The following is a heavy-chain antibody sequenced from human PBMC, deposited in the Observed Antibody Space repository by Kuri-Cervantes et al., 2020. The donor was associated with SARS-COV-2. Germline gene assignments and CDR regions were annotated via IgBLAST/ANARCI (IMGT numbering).Heavy chain of an antibody. Sequence: KISWKGSGYSVTSYWIGWVRQMPGKGLEWMGIIYPVDSDTRYSPSFQGQVTISADQSISTAYLPWSSLKASDTVMYYCARLSQWPGFFFDPFDYWGQGTLVTVSS. D-gene: IGHD6-19*01. CDR2: IYPVDSDT. CDR1: GYSVTSYW. J-gene: IGHJ4*02. CDR3: ARLSQWPGFFFDPFDY. V-gene: IGHV5-51*01.